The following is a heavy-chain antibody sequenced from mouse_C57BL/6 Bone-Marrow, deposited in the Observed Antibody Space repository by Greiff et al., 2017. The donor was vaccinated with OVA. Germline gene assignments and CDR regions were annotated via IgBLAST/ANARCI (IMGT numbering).Heavy chain of an antibody. V-gene: IGHV5-16*01. D-gene: IGHD4-1*01. J-gene: IGHJ2*01. CDR1: GFTFSDYY. Sequence: DVQLVESEGGLVQPGSSMKLSCTASGFTFSDYYMAWVRQVPEKGLEWVANINYDGSSTYYLDSLKSRFIISRDNAKNILYLQMSSLKSEDTATYYCARAPNWALDYWGQGTTLTVSS. CDR2: INYDGSST. CDR3: ARAPNWALDY.